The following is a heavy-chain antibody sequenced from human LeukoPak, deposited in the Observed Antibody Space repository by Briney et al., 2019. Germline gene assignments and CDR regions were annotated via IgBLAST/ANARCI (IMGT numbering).Heavy chain of an antibody. D-gene: IGHD4-23*01. V-gene: IGHV4-4*09. CDR1: GGSISSYY. CDR2: IYTSGST. CDR3: AMTTVVTPGGVWFDP. J-gene: IGHJ5*02. Sequence: PSETLSLTCTVAGGSISSYYWSWIRQPPGKGLEWIGYIYTSGSTNYNPSLKSRVTISVDTSKNQFSLKLSSVTAADTAVYYCAMTTVVTPGGVWFDPWGQGTLVTVSS.